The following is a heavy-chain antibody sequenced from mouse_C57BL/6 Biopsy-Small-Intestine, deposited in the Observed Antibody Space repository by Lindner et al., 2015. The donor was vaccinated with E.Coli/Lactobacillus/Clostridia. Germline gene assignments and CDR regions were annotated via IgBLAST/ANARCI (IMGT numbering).Heavy chain of an antibody. D-gene: IGHD4-1*01. J-gene: IGHJ1*01. CDR1: GYTFTTFG. Sequence: VQLQESGVELARPGASVKLSCKASGYTFTTFGISWVKQRTGQGLELIGEVYPGSGNSYYNEKFKGKATLTADKSSSTAYMDLRNLTSEDSAVYFCARPLKLTGTVWYFDVWGSGTTVTVSS. CDR3: ARPLKLTGTVWYFDV. CDR2: VYPGSGNS. V-gene: IGHV1-81*01.